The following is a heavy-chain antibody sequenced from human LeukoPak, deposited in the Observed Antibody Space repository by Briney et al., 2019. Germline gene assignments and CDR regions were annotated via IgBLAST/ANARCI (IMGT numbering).Heavy chain of an antibody. CDR2: IKQDGSEK. J-gene: IGHJ4*02. CDR3: ARVLLSNYDFWSGYYGSFDY. V-gene: IGHV3-7*01. Sequence: QAGGSLRLSCADSGFTFSRYWMHWVRQTPGKGLEWVANIKQDGSEKYYVDSVKGRFTISRDNAKNSLYLQMNSLRAEDTAVYYCARVLLSNYDFWSGYYGSFDYWGQGTLVTVSS. CDR1: GFTFSRYW. D-gene: IGHD3-3*01.